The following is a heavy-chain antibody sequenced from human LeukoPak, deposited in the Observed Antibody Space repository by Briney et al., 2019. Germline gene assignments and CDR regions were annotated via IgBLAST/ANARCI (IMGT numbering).Heavy chain of an antibody. CDR1: GFTFSSYS. J-gene: IGHJ4*02. CDR3: ARDQRWGSSWDDTFDY. Sequence: GGSLRLSCAASGFTFSSYSMNWVRQAPGKGLEWVSSISSSSSYIYYADSVKGRFTISRDNAKNSLYLQMNSLRAEDTAVYYCARDQRWGSSWDDTFDYWGQGTLVTVSS. CDR2: ISSSSSYI. D-gene: IGHD6-13*01. V-gene: IGHV3-21*01.